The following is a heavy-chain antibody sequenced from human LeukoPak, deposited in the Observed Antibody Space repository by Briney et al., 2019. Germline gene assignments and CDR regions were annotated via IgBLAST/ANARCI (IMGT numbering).Heavy chain of an antibody. V-gene: IGHV3-74*01. J-gene: IGHJ3*02. D-gene: IGHD4-11*01. Sequence: GGSLRLSCAASGFTFSSYWMHWVRQAPGNGLVWVSRINSDGSSTSYADSVKGRFTISRDNAKNTLYLQMNSLRAEDTAVYYCARKCYGNYDDAFDIWGQGTMVTVSS. CDR3: ARKCYGNYDDAFDI. CDR1: GFTFSSYW. CDR2: INSDGSST.